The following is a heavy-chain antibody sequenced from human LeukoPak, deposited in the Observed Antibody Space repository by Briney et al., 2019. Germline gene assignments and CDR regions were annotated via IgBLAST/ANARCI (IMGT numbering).Heavy chain of an antibody. Sequence: PSETLSLTCAVSGYSISSGYYWGWIRQPPGKGLEWIGSIYHSGSTYYNPSLKSRVTISVDTSKNQFSLKLSSVTAADTAVYYCARDYCSGGSCYLHYYYMDVWGKGTTVTVSS. D-gene: IGHD2-15*01. CDR2: IYHSGST. J-gene: IGHJ6*03. V-gene: IGHV4-38-2*02. CDR3: ARDYCSGGSCYLHYYYMDV. CDR1: GYSISSGYY.